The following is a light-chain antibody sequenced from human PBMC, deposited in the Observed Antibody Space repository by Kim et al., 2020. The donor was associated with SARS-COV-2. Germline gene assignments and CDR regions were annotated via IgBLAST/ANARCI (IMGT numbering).Light chain of an antibody. Sequence: GQSITISCSGTNSDVGSYNLVSWYQQYPGKAPQVVIYGVSYRPPVISNRFSGSKSGNTASLTISGLQAEDEATYYCCSKAGSESVVFGGGTQLTVL. CDR1: NSDVGSYNL. J-gene: IGLJ2*01. V-gene: IGLV2-23*02. CDR2: GVS. CDR3: CSKAGSESVV.